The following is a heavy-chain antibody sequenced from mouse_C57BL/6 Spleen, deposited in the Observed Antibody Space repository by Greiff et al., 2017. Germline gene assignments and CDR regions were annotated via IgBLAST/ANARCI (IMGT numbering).Heavy chain of an antibody. CDR3: ARWKDYYGSSYGWYFDV. Sequence: VQLQQSGAELVRPGSSVKMSCKTSGYTFTSYGINWVKQRPGQGLEWIGYIYIGNGYTEYNEKFKGKATLTSDTSSSTAYMQLSSLTSEDSAIYFCARWKDYYGSSYGWYFDVWGTGTTVTVSS. D-gene: IGHD1-1*01. CDR2: IYIGNGYT. CDR1: GYTFTSYG. J-gene: IGHJ1*03. V-gene: IGHV1-58*01.